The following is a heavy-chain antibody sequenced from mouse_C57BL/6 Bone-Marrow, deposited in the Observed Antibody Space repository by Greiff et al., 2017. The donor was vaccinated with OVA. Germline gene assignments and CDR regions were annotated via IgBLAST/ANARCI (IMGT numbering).Heavy chain of an antibody. CDR1: GYSITSGYY. J-gene: IGHJ3*01. CDR3: ARADYYGSPAWFAY. D-gene: IGHD1-1*01. CDR2: ISYDGSN. Sequence: DVQLQESGPGLVKPSQSLSLTCSVTGYSITSGYYWNWIRQFPGNKLEWMGYISYDGSNNYNPSLKNRISITRDTSKNQFFLKLNSVTTEDTATYYCARADYYGSPAWFAYWGQGTLVTVSA. V-gene: IGHV3-6*01.